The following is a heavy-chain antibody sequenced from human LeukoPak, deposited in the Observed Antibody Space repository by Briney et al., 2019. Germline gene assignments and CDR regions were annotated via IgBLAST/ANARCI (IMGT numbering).Heavy chain of an antibody. V-gene: IGHV3-7*01. D-gene: IGHD5-18*01. CDR2: IKQDGSEK. CDR3: AREFHGYSYGYPVDY. CDR1: GFTFSSYW. J-gene: IGHJ4*02. Sequence: GGSLRLSCAASGFTFSSYWMSWVRQAPGKGLEWVANIKQDGSEKYYVDSVKGRFTISRDNAKNSLYLQMNSLRAEDTAVYYCAREFHGYSYGYPVDYWGQGTLVTVSS.